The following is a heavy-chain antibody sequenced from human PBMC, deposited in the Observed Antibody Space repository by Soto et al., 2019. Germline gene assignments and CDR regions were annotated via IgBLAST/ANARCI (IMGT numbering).Heavy chain of an antibody. CDR2: TYYRSKWYN. Sequence: SQTLSLTCAISGDSVSSNSAAWNWIRQSPSRGLEWLGRTYYRSKWYNDYAVSVKSRITINPDTSKNQFSLQLNSVTPEDKAVYYCAREPIFGVVSYYYGMDVWGQGTTVTVSS. V-gene: IGHV6-1*01. D-gene: IGHD3-3*01. J-gene: IGHJ6*02. CDR3: AREPIFGVVSYYYGMDV. CDR1: GDSVSSNSAA.